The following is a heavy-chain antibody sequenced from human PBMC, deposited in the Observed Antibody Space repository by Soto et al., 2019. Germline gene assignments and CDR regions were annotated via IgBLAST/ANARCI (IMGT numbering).Heavy chain of an antibody. CDR1: GFTFDDYA. D-gene: IGHD1-7*01. J-gene: IGHJ4*02. CDR2: ISWNSGDI. Sequence: GGSLRLSCTASGFTFDDYAMHWVRQAPGKGLEWVSGISWNSGDIGYADSVKGRFTISRDNAKKSLYLQMNSLRAEDTALYYCAKDIGALSGTYPLYLDFWGQGALVTVSS. V-gene: IGHV3-9*01. CDR3: AKDIGALSGTYPLYLDF.